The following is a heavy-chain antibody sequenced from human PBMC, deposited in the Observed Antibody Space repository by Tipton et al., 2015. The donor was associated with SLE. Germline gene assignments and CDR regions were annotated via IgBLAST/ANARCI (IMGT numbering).Heavy chain of an antibody. CDR2: IYYSGST. D-gene: IGHD5-18*01. V-gene: IGHV4-39*07. CDR3: ARLHGYSYGLNWFDP. CDR1: GGSISSSSYY. Sequence: LRLSCTVSGGSISSSSYYWGWIRQPPGKGLEWIGGIYYSGSTYYNPSLKSRVTISVDTSKNQFSLKLSSVTAADTAVYYCARLHGYSYGLNWFDPWGQGTLISVSS. J-gene: IGHJ5*02.